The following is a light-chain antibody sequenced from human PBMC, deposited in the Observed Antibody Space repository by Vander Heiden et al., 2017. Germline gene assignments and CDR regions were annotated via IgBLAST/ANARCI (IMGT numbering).Light chain of an antibody. Sequence: DIVMTLSPLSLPVSSGEPASISCRSSQSLLHSNGYNYFHWYLQKPGQSPQLLIYWGSNRASGVPDRCSGSGSGTDFTLQISRVEAEDVGVYYCKQALQTPYTFGQGTKLEIK. CDR1: QSLLHSNGYNY. CDR3: KQALQTPYT. V-gene: IGKV2-28*01. CDR2: WGS. J-gene: IGKJ2*01.